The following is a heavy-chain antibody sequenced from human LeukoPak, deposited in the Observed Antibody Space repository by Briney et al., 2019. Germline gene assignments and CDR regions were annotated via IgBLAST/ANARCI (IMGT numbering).Heavy chain of an antibody. CDR1: GGSFSGYY. D-gene: IGHD3-10*01. CDR3: AKSLYGSGSYYNWFDP. V-gene: IGHV4-34*01. J-gene: IGHJ5*02. Sequence: SETLSLTCVVYGGSFSGYYWSWIRQSPGKGLEWIGEINHRGSTNYNPSLKRRVTISLDTSKNQFSLKLSSMTAADTAVYYCAKSLYGSGSYYNWFDPWGQGTLVTVSS. CDR2: INHRGST.